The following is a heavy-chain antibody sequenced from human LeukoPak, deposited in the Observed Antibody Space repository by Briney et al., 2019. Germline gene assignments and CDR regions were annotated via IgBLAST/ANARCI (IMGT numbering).Heavy chain of an antibody. CDR2: ISGSGGST. Sequence: GGSLRLSCAASGFTFSSYAMSWVRQAPGKGLEWVSAISGSGGSTYYADSVKGRFTISRDNSKNTLYLQMNSLRAEDTAVYYCARMLISSGYYIDSWGQGTLVTVSS. D-gene: IGHD3-22*01. V-gene: IGHV3-23*01. CDR1: GFTFSSYA. CDR3: ARMLISSGYYIDS. J-gene: IGHJ4*02.